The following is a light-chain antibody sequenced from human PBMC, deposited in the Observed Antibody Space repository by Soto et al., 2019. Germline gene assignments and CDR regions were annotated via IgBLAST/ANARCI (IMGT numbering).Light chain of an antibody. J-gene: IGLJ2*01. CDR3: SSYAGSNNFVV. Sequence: QSVLTQPPSASGSPGQSVTISCTGTSSDIGGYNYVSWYQQHPGKAPKLMIYELSKRPSGVPDRFSGSKSGNTASLTVSGLQAEDEADYYCSSYAGSNNFVVFGGGT. CDR1: SSDIGGYNY. CDR2: ELS. V-gene: IGLV2-8*01.